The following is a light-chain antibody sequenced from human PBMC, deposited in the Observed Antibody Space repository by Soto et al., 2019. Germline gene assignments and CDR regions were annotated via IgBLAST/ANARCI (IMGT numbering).Light chain of an antibody. CDR2: DAS. J-gene: IGKJ1*01. V-gene: IGKV3-20*01. CDR3: QQYGISPRT. Sequence: EIVLTQSPGTLSLSPGERATLSCRASQSISGTYLAWYQHKPGQAPRLLIYDASSRATGIPDRFSGSGSGTDFTLTISRLEPEDFAVYYCQQYGISPRTFGQGTKVEIK. CDR1: QSISGTY.